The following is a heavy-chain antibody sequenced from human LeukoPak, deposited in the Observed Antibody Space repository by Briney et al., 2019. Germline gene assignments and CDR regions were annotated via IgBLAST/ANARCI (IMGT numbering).Heavy chain of an antibody. V-gene: IGHV3-7*01. CDR1: GYTFSRYC. CDR3: VRDKLVGPSRLDH. D-gene: IGHD1-26*01. CDR2: IKEDGSEK. Sequence: PGGSLRLSCAASGYTFSRYCMSWVRNAPGKGLEWVANIKEDGSEKRDVDSVKGRLTISRDNAKNSLYLQMNSLRVEDTAVYYCVRDKLVGPSRLDHWGQGTLVTVSS. J-gene: IGHJ4*02.